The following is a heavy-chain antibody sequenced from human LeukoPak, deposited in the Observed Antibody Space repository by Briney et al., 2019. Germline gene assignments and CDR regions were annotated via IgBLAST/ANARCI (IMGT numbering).Heavy chain of an antibody. CDR3: AKVIGGSFWFDP. V-gene: IGHV3-23*01. CDR1: GFTFSSYA. CDR2: ISGSGGST. J-gene: IGHJ5*02. D-gene: IGHD1-26*01. Sequence: GGSLRLSCAASGFTFSSYAMSWVRQTPGKGLEWVSAISGSGGSTYYADSVKGRFTISRDNSKNTLYLQMNSLRAEDTAVYYCAKVIGGSFWFDPWGQGTLVTVSS.